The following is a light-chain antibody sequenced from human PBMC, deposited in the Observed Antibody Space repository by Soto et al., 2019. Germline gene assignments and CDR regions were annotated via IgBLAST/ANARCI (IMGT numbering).Light chain of an antibody. Sequence: DIQMTQSPSTLSASVGDRVSITCRASQSISSWLAWYQQKPGKAPKLLIYDASSLESGVPSRFSGSGAGTEFTLTIRSLQRDDFATYCCQQYNSYSTFGGGPKVEIK. J-gene: IGKJ4*01. CDR3: QQYNSYST. CDR2: DAS. V-gene: IGKV1-5*01. CDR1: QSISSW.